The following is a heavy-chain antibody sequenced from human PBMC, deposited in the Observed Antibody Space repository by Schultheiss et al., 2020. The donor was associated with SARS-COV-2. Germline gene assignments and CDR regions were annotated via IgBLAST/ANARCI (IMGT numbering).Heavy chain of an antibody. J-gene: IGHJ6*02. V-gene: IGHV1-69*13. CDR3: ARDPARFLEWLLGTSYYYYYGMDV. Sequence: SVKVSCKASGGTFSSYAISWVRQAPGQGLEWMGGIIPIFGTANYAQKFQGRVTITADESTSTAYMELRSLRSDDTAVYYCARDPARFLEWLLGTSYYYYYGMDVWGQGTTVTVSS. CDR2: IIPIFGTA. CDR1: GGTFSSYA. D-gene: IGHD3-3*01.